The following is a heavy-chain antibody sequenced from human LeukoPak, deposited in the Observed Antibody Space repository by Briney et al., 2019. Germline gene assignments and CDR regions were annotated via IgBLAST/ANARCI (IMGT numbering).Heavy chain of an antibody. CDR1: GYTFTGYY. Sequence: GASVNVSCKASGYTFTGYYMHWVRQAPGQGLEWMGWINPNSGGTNYAQKFQGWVTMTRDTSISTAYMELSRLRSDDTAVYYCARDGLYYYGMDVWGQGTTVTVSS. J-gene: IGHJ6*02. CDR3: ARDGLYYYGMDV. V-gene: IGHV1-2*04. CDR2: INPNSGGT.